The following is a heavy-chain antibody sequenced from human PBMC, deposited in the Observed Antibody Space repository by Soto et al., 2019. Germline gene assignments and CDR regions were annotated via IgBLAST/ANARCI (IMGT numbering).Heavy chain of an antibody. D-gene: IGHD2-2*02. Sequence: GGSLRLSCAASGFTFSSYGMHWVRQAPGKGLEWVAVIWYDGSNKYYADSVKGRFTISRDNSKNTLYLQMNSLRAEGTAVYYCARMSDCSSTSCYTDPRIPYYYYGMDVWGQGTTVTVS. J-gene: IGHJ6*02. CDR2: IWYDGSNK. V-gene: IGHV3-33*01. CDR1: GFTFSSYG. CDR3: ARMSDCSSTSCYTDPRIPYYYYGMDV.